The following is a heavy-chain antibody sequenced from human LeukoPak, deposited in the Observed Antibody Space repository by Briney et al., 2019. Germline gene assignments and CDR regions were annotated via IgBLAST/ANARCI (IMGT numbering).Heavy chain of an antibody. D-gene: IGHD5-12*01. V-gene: IGHV1-2*02. Sequence: ASVKVSCKASGYTFTGYYMHWVRQAPGQGLEWMGWINPNSGGTNYAQKFQGRVTMTRDTSISTAYMELSRLRSDDTAVYYCARGYSGYVHYYYMDVWGKGTTVTISS. CDR3: ARGYSGYVHYYYMDV. CDR1: GYTFTGYY. J-gene: IGHJ6*03. CDR2: INPNSGGT.